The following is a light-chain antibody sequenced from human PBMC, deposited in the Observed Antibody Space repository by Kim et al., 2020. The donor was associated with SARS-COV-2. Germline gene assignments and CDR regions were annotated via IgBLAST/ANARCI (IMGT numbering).Light chain of an antibody. Sequence: EIVLTQSPGTLSLSPGERATLSCRASQSFSVNYLAWYQHKLGQAPRLLIYGTSIRATDIPDRFSGSGSGIDFTLTISRLEPEDFAVYYCHQYVSSPYTFGQGTKLEIK. V-gene: IGKV3-20*01. J-gene: IGKJ2*01. CDR2: GTS. CDR3: HQYVSSPYT. CDR1: QSFSVNY.